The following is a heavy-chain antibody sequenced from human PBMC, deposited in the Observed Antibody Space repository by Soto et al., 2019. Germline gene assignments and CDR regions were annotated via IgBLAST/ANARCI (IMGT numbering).Heavy chain of an antibody. CDR2: ISSGGHTI. V-gene: IGHV3-48*01. D-gene: IGHD2-8*02. CDR3: ARGSHGVYVGVYD. CDR1: GFIFKDHS. Sequence: EVQLVESGGGLVQPGGSLRLSCAASGFIFKDHSMNWVRQAPGKGLEWVSYISSGGHTIYYADSLEGRFTVSRDNAKNSLYLHMHSLRAEDTAVYYCARGSHGVYVGVYDWGQGTLVTVSS. J-gene: IGHJ4*02.